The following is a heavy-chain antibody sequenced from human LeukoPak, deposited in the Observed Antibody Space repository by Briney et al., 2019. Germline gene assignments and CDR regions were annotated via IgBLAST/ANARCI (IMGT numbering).Heavy chain of an antibody. V-gene: IGHV4-38-2*01. D-gene: IGHD3-10*01. Sequence: SETLSLTCAVSGYSISSGYYWGWIRQPPGKGLEWIGSIYHSGSTYYNQSLKSRVTISVDTSKNQFSLKLSSVTAADTAVYYCARGRITMVRGVMGQSYFDYWGQGTLVTVSS. CDR1: GYSISSGYY. CDR2: IYHSGST. J-gene: IGHJ4*02. CDR3: ARGRITMVRGVMGQSYFDY.